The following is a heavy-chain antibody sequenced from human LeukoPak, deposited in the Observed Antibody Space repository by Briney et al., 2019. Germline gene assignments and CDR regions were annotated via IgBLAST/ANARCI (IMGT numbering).Heavy chain of an antibody. J-gene: IGHJ4*02. Sequence: PSETLSLTCTVSGGSINNYHWGWIRQPPGKGLEWIGYISYSGTTNYNPSLKSRVTISVDMSKSQFSLKLNSVTAADTAVYFCARVVLGFSSGWLRGVPNYFYYWGQGTLVTVSS. V-gene: IGHV4-59*01. D-gene: IGHD6-19*01. CDR3: ARVVLGFSSGWLRGVPNYFYY. CDR1: GGSINNYH. CDR2: ISYSGTT.